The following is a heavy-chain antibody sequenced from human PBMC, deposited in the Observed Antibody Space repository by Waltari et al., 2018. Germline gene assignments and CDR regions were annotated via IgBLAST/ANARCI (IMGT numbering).Heavy chain of an antibody. J-gene: IGHJ4*02. D-gene: IGHD3-10*01. CDR3: ARHLFGSGTYNSPVTLFDC. CDR1: GGSISSSTYY. V-gene: IGHV4-39*01. Sequence: QLQLQESGPGLVKPSETLSLTCSVSGGSISSSTYYWGWIRQSPGRGLEWIGSISYTGTTSYNPSLNSRVTTSVDTSKNQFFLKLTSVTAADTAVYYCARHLFGSGTYNSPVTLFDCWGQGTLVTVSS. CDR2: ISYTGTT.